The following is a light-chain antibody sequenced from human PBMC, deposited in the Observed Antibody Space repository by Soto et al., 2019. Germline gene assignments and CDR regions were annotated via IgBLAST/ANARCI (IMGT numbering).Light chain of an antibody. CDR1: SSDVGGYNY. CDR2: DVS. V-gene: IGLV2-14*01. Sequence: QSVLTQPASVSGSPGQSITISCTGTSSDVGGYNYVSWYQQHPGKAPKLMIYDVSNRPSGVSNRFSGSKSGNTASLTISGLQAEDEADYYCSSYTSSNVVFGGGTKLTV. CDR3: SSYTSSNVV. J-gene: IGLJ2*01.